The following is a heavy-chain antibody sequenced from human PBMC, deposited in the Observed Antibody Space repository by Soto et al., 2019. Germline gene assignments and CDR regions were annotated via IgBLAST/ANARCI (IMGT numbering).Heavy chain of an antibody. CDR1: GYSFTSYW. V-gene: IGHV5-10-1*01. J-gene: IGHJ5*02. D-gene: IGHD6-13*01. CDR3: ATHWVYGQQLALGWFDP. Sequence: PGESLKISCKGSGYSFTSYWISWVRQMPRKGLEWMGRIAPSDSYTNYSPSFQGDVTISADKSISTAYLQWSSLKASDTAMYYCATHWVYGQQLALGWFDPWGQGTLVTVSS. CDR2: IAPSDSYT.